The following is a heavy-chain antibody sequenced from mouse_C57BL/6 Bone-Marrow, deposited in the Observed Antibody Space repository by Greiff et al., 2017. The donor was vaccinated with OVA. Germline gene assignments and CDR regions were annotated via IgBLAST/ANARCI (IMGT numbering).Heavy chain of an antibody. CDR3: ARNHYYSNYDWYCDV. CDR1: GFSLTSYA. V-gene: IGHV2-9-1*01. CDR2: LWTGGGT. J-gene: IGHJ1*03. D-gene: IGHD2-5*01. Sequence: VQLQESGPGLVAPSQSLSITCTVSGFSLTSYAISWVRQPPGKGLEWLGVLWTGGGTTYNSALKSRLSISKDNSNSQVFLKMNSMQTDDTAKYYCARNHYYSNYDWYCDVWGTGTTVSDSS.